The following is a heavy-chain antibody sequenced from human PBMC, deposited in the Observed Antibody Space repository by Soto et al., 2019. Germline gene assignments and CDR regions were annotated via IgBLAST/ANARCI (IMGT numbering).Heavy chain of an antibody. Sequence: ASVKVSCKVSGYTLTELSMHWVRQAPGKGLEWMGGFDPEDGETIYAQKFQGRVTMTEDTSTDTAYMELSSLRSEDTAVYYCATGGGLLRYFDFYLIDFWGKGSSVTGSS. CDR3: ATGGGLLRYFDFYLIDF. J-gene: IGHJ6*03. V-gene: IGHV1-24*01. CDR1: GYTLTELS. CDR2: FDPEDGET. D-gene: IGHD3-9*01.